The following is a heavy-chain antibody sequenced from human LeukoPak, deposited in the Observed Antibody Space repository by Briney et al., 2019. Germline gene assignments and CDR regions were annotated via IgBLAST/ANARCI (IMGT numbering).Heavy chain of an antibody. CDR2: ISGGGETT. Sequence: GGSLRLSCAASGFTFNNYAMNWVRQAPGRGLEGVSSISGGGETTYYADSAKGRFTISRDNSQNTLYLQMNSLRAEDTAVYYCARDYADYVGYFFFDYWGQGTLVTVSS. J-gene: IGHJ4*02. D-gene: IGHD4-17*01. V-gene: IGHV3-23*01. CDR3: ARDYADYVGYFFFDY. CDR1: GFTFNNYA.